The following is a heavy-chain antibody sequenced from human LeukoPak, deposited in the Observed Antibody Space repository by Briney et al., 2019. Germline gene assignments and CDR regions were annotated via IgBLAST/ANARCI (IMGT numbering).Heavy chain of an antibody. V-gene: IGHV1-18*01. J-gene: IGHJ5*02. CDR1: GYTFTSYG. D-gene: IGHD1-26*01. CDR3: ARALSGKGKGGWFDP. Sequence: ASVKVSCKAPGYTFTSYGISWVRQAPGQGLEWMGWISAYNGNTNYAQKLQGRVTMTTDTSTSTAYMELRSLRSDDTAVYYCARALSGKGKGGWFDPWGQGTLVTVSS. CDR2: ISAYNGNT.